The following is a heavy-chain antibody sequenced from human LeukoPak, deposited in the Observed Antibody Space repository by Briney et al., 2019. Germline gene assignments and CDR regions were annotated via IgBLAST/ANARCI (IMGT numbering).Heavy chain of an antibody. Sequence: GRSLRLSCAASGLTFSRYAMNWVRQAPGKGLEWVAVLSYDGSNKYYADSVRGRFTISRDNSKNTLYLQMNSLRAEDTAVYYCARDSSGYYIDAFDIWGQGTMVTVSS. CDR2: LSYDGSNK. D-gene: IGHD3-22*01. J-gene: IGHJ3*02. CDR1: GLTFSRYA. V-gene: IGHV3-30-3*01. CDR3: ARDSSGYYIDAFDI.